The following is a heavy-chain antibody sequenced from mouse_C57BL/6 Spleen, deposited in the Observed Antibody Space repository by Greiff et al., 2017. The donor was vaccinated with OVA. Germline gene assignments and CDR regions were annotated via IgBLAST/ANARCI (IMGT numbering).Heavy chain of an antibody. J-gene: IGHJ4*01. CDR3: ARVSSYEYYYAMDY. V-gene: IGHV3-6*01. Sequence: EVKLEESGPGLVKPSQSLSLTCSVTGYSITSGYSWNWIRQFPGNKLEWMGYISYDGSNNYNPSLKNRISITRDTSKNQFFLKLNSVTTEDTATYYCARVSSYEYYYAMDYWGQGTSVTVSS. CDR2: ISYDGSN. D-gene: IGHD1-1*01. CDR1: GYSITSGYS.